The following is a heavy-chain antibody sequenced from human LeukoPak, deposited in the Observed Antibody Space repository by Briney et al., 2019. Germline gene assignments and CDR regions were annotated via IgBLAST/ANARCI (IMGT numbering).Heavy chain of an antibody. D-gene: IGHD2-2*01. Sequence: SETLSLTCAVYGGSFSGYYWSWIRQPPGKGLEWIGEINHSGSTNYNPSLKSRVTISVDTSKNQFSLKLSSVTAADTAVYYCARGHIGDIVVVPAAMGYYYHYMDVWGKGTTVTVSS. CDR1: GGSFSGYY. CDR2: INHSGST. V-gene: IGHV4-34*01. CDR3: ARGHIGDIVVVPAAMGYYYHYMDV. J-gene: IGHJ6*03.